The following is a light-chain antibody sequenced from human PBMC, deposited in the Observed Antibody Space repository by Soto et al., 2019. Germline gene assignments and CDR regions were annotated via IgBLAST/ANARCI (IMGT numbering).Light chain of an antibody. CDR3: GSYASSSTLYV. Sequence: QSALTQPASVSGSPGQSITISCTGTSREVGGYNFVSWYQQHSGKAPKLMIYDVSNRPSGVSNRFSGSKSGNTASLTISGLQAEDEADYYCGSYASSSTLYVFGTGTKVTVL. CDR2: DVS. J-gene: IGLJ1*01. V-gene: IGLV2-14*01. CDR1: SREVGGYNF.